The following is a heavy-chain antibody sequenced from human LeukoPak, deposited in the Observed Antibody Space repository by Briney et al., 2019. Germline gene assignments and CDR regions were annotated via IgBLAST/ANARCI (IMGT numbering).Heavy chain of an antibody. CDR2: IYWNSGSL. Sequence: AGGPLRHSRAVSGFTYDDYAMHGLPPAPGGSGEWVSDIYWNSGSLGYADSVNGRFTSSRDNAQNSLYQQMNSLRAEDTALYYWAKGPRHRYFVWLSGRQDDAFDIWGQGTMVTVSS. V-gene: IGHV3-9*01. D-gene: IGHD3-9*01. CDR3: AKGPRHRYFVWLSGRQDDAFDI. CDR1: GFTYDDYA. J-gene: IGHJ3*02.